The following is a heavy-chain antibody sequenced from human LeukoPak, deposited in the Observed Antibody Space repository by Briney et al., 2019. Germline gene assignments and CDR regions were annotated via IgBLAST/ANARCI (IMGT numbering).Heavy chain of an antibody. CDR3: ARDYYYDSSGYYSGEDY. CDR2: IYHSGST. D-gene: IGHD3-22*01. CDR1: GYSISSGYY. V-gene: IGHV4-38-2*02. J-gene: IGHJ4*02. Sequence: SETLSLTCTVSGYSISSGYYWGWIRQPPGKGLEWIGSIYHSGSTYYNPSLKSRVIISVDTSKNQFSLKLSSVTAADTAVYYCARDYYYDSSGYYSGEDYWGQGTLVTVSS.